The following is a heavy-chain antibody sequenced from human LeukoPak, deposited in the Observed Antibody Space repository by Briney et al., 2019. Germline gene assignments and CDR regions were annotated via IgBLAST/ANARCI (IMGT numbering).Heavy chain of an antibody. CDR1: GGSISSYY. CDR2: IYYSGST. CDR3: ARYSSGSYNQFDY. J-gene: IGHJ4*02. V-gene: IGHV4-59*01. D-gene: IGHD1-26*01. Sequence: SETLSLTCTVSGGSISSYYWSWIRQPPGKGLEWIGYIYYSGSTNYNPSLKSRVTISVDTSKNQFSLKLSSVTAADTAVYYCARYSSGSYNQFDYWGQGTLVTVSS.